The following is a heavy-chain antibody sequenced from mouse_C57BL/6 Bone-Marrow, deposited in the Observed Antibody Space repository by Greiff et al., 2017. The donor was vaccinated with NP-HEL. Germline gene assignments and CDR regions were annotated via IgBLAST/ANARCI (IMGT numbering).Heavy chain of an antibody. CDR1: GFTFSDYG. CDR2: ISSGSSTI. J-gene: IGHJ4*01. Sequence: EVQRVESGGGLVKPGGSLKLSCAASGFTFSDYGMHWVRQAPEKGLEWVAYISSGSSTIYYADTVKGRFTISRDNAKNTLFLQMTSLRSEDTAMYYCARKGLLLRGTYYAMDYWGQGTSVTVSS. CDR3: ARKGLLLRGTYYAMDY. V-gene: IGHV5-17*01. D-gene: IGHD1-1*01.